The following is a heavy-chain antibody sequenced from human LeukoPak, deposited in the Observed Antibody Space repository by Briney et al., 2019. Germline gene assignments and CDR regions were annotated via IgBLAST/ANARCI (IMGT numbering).Heavy chain of an antibody. CDR1: GFTFSSYA. J-gene: IGHJ4*02. CDR3: ARDGEVAVAVTFYFDY. Sequence: QPGGSLRLSCAASGFTFSSYAMHWVRQAPGKGLEWVAVISYDGSNKYYADSVKGRFTISRDNSKNTLYLQMNSLRAEDTAVYYCARDGEVAVAVTFYFDYWGQGTLVTVSS. CDR2: ISYDGSNK. D-gene: IGHD6-19*01. V-gene: IGHV3-30-3*01.